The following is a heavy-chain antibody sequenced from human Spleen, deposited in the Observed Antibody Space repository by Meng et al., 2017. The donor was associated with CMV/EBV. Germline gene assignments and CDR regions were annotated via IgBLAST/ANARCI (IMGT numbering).Heavy chain of an antibody. CDR3: ARDVI. CDR2: INQNGDEK. J-gene: IGHJ4*02. Sequence: GESLKISCAGSGFTFNINWKTWVRQAPGKGLEWVANINQNGDEKYYVDSVKGRFSISRDNAKDSLYLQMNGLRAEDTATYYCARDVIGGQGTLVTVSS. CDR1: GFTFNINW. V-gene: IGHV3-7*03. D-gene: IGHD3-16*02.